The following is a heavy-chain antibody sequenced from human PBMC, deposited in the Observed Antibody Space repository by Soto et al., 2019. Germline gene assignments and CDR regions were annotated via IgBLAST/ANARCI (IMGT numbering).Heavy chain of an antibody. CDR3: GRTDTIVRGVQDY. V-gene: IGHV3-66*01. J-gene: IGHJ4*02. Sequence: EVQLVESGGGLVQPGGSLRLSCAASGFTVSSNYLRRVRQAPGKGLEWVSVIYSGGSTYYADSVKGRFTISRDHYKNTLYLQMNSLRSEDTAVYYCGRTDTIVRGVQDYWGQGTLVTVSS. CDR1: GFTVSSNY. CDR2: IYSGGST. D-gene: IGHD3-10*01.